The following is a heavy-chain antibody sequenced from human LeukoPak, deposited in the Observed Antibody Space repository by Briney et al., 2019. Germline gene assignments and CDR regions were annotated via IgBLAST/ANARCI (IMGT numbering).Heavy chain of an antibody. CDR2: INPNSGGT. D-gene: IGHD3-22*01. CDR1: GYTFTVYY. Sequence: ASVTVSFKASGYTFTVYYMHWVRQAPGQGLEWMGWINPNSGGTNYAQKFQGRVTMTRDTSISTAYMELSRLRSDDTALYYCARTMDSSGHYRWGIAYCGQGTLVTVSP. V-gene: IGHV1-2*02. CDR3: ARTMDSSGHYRWGIAY. J-gene: IGHJ4*02.